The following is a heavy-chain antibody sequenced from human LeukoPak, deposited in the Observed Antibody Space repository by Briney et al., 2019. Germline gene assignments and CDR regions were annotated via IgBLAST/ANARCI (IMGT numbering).Heavy chain of an antibody. J-gene: IGHJ3*02. CDR1: GFTFSGYW. D-gene: IGHD5-18*01. V-gene: IGHV3-74*01. Sequence: SGGSLRLSCAASGFTFSGYWMHWVRQAPGKGLVWVSRINSDGSSTSYADSVKGRFTISRDSAKNTLYLQMNGLRAEDTAVYYCVRDGYSYGFMLAFDIWGLGTRVTVSS. CDR2: INSDGSST. CDR3: VRDGYSYGFMLAFDI.